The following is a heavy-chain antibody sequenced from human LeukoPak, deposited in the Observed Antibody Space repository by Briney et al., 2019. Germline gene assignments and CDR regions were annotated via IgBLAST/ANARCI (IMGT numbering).Heavy chain of an antibody. CDR2: IKQDGSEK. D-gene: IGHD3-3*01. Sequence: GGSLRLSCAASGFTFSSYWMSWVRQAPGKGLEWVANIKQDGSEKYYVDSVKGRFTISRDNAKNSLYLQMNSLKTEDTAVYYCTTDAAYYDFWSGYHPGKSFDYWGQGTLVTVSS. V-gene: IGHV3-7*03. CDR1: GFTFSSYW. J-gene: IGHJ4*02. CDR3: TTDAAYYDFWSGYHPGKSFDY.